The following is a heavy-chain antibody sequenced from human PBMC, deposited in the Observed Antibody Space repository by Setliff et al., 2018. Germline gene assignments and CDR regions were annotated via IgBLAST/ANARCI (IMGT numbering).Heavy chain of an antibody. Sequence: SETLSLTCNVSGVSFSSTTFYWAWIRQSPGKGPEWIGSVSFFGSAYYNPSLQSRGAISLDTSRNQFSLELSSVTAADTAVYYCARDPGVHSGTWCLDSWGQGTQVTVS. J-gene: IGHJ4*02. D-gene: IGHD2-8*01. CDR2: VSFFGSA. V-gene: IGHV4-39*07. CDR3: ARDPGVHSGTWCLDS. CDR1: GVSFSSTTFY.